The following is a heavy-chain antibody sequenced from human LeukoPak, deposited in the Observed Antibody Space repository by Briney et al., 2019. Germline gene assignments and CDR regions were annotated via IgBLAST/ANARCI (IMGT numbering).Heavy chain of an antibody. CDR2: INPNSGGT. V-gene: IGHV1-2*02. CDR1: GYTFTSYY. CDR3: VMGATSWNYFDY. Sequence: ASVKVSCKASGYTFTSYYMHWVRQAPGQGLEWMGWINPNSGGTNYAQKFQGRVTMTRDTSISTAYMELSRLRSDDTAVYYCVMGATSWNYFDYWGQGTLVTVSS. D-gene: IGHD1-26*01. J-gene: IGHJ4*02.